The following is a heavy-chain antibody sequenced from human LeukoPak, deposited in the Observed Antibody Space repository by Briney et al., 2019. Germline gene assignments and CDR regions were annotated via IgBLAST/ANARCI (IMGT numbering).Heavy chain of an antibody. CDR1: GFTFSSYW. Sequence: PGGSLRLSCAASGFTFSSYWMSWVRQAPGKGLEWVSSISSSSHYIYYADSLKGRFTISRDNAKNSLYLQMNSLRAEDTAVYYCARDSITMIRLFDYWGQGTLVTVSS. V-gene: IGHV3-21*01. J-gene: IGHJ4*02. CDR3: ARDSITMIRLFDY. D-gene: IGHD3-22*01. CDR2: ISSSSHYI.